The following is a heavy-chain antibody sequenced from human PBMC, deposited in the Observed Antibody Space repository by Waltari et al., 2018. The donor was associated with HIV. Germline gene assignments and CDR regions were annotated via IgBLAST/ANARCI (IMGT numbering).Heavy chain of an antibody. Sequence: QVQLVQSGAEVKKPGSSVKVSCKASGGTFSSYTISWVRQAPGQGLEWMGRIIPILGIANYAQKFQGRVTITADKSTSTAYMELSSLRSEDTAVYYCARDRNYCGGDCYSYNWFDPWGQGTLVTVSS. J-gene: IGHJ5*02. CDR3: ARDRNYCGGDCYSYNWFDP. CDR2: IIPILGIA. D-gene: IGHD2-21*02. CDR1: GGTFSSYT. V-gene: IGHV1-69*08.